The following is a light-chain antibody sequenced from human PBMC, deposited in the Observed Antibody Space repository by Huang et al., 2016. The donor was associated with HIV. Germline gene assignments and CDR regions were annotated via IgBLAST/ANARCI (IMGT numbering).Light chain of an antibody. Sequence: EIVMTQSPATLSVSTGETATLSCRASHLISTNLAWYQQKPGQAPRLLIYGASTRATGGPDRCSGSGSGTEFTLTISSLQSEDFAVYYCQHYNNWLMYAFGQGTKLEIK. V-gene: IGKV3-15*01. CDR3: QHYNNWLMYA. CDR1: HLISTN. CDR2: GAS. J-gene: IGKJ2*01.